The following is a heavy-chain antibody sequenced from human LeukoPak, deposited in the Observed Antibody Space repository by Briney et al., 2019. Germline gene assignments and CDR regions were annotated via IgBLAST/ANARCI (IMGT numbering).Heavy chain of an antibody. CDR2: IYSGGST. J-gene: IGHJ6*02. Sequence: GGSLRLSCAASGFTVSSNYMSWVRQAPGKGLEWVSVIYSGGSTYYADPVKGRFTISRDNSKNTLYLQMNSPRAEDTAVYYCAIHGSGSYYLYYYYGMDVWGQGTTVTVSS. CDR3: AIHGSGSYYLYYYYGMDV. D-gene: IGHD3-10*01. CDR1: GFTVSSNY. V-gene: IGHV3-66*01.